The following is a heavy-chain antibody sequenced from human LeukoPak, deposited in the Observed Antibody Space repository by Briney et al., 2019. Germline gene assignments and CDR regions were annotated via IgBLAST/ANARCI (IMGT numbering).Heavy chain of an antibody. CDR1: GITVSSYW. D-gene: IGHD6-13*01. J-gene: IGHJ3*01. CDR3: ARDMAAAGGAFDV. CDR2: TNSDGTNT. V-gene: IGHV3-74*01. Sequence: GGSLRLSCAASGITVSSYWMHWVRQAPGKGLVWVSRTNSDGTNTNYADSVKGRFSISRDNAKNTLYLQMNSLRADDTAVYYCARDMAAAGGAFDVWGQGTMVTVSS.